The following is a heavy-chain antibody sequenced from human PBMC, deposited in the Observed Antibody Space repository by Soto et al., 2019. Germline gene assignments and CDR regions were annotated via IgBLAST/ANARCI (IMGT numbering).Heavy chain of an antibody. CDR1: GFTFSSYD. V-gene: IGHV3-64*01. CDR3: VRRVSGNYDY. J-gene: IGHJ4*02. CDR2: ISSNGGTT. D-gene: IGHD1-7*01. Sequence: EVQLAESGGGMVPPGGSLRLSCVASGFTFSSYDMHWVRQAPGKGLEYVSSISSNGGTTYYGNSVKGRFTISRDNSKNTLYLHMGSLRAEDMAVYYCVRRVSGNYDYWGQGTLVTVSS.